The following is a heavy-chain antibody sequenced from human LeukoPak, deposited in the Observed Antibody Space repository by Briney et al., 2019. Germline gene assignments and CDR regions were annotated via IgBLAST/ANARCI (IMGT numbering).Heavy chain of an antibody. V-gene: IGHV3-11*01. D-gene: IGHD3-3*01. Sequence: GGSLRLSCAASGFTFSDYYMSWIRQAPGKGLEWVPYISSSGSTIYYADSVKGRFTISRDNAKNSLYLQMNSLRAEDTAVYYCARDLEPSSGSTFDYWGQGTLVTVSS. CDR3: ARDLEPSSGSTFDY. CDR2: ISSSGSTI. J-gene: IGHJ4*02. CDR1: GFTFSDYY.